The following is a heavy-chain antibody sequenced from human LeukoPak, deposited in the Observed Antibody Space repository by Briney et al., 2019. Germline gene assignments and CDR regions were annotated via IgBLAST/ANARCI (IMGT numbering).Heavy chain of an antibody. V-gene: IGHV3-48*04. CDR3: ARADMRRGFYFDY. Sequence: HTGGSLRLSCAASGFTFSSYSMNWVRQAPGKGLEWVSYISSSSSTIYYADSVKGRFTISRDNAKNSLYLQMNSLRAEDTAVYYCARADMRRGFYFDYWGQGTLVTVSS. J-gene: IGHJ4*02. D-gene: IGHD3-16*01. CDR1: GFTFSSYS. CDR2: ISSSSSTI.